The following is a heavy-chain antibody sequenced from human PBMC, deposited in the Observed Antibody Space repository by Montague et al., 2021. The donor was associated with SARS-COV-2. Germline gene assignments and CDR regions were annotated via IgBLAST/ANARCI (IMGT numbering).Heavy chain of an antibody. Sequence: SETLSLTCAVYGGSFSVYCWSWLRQSPRRGQGLISEINHSETANYNPSLNIRVSITVDTSKNQITLNLTSVTAADAATYYCAKEREVVRAARTLVSFDLWGQGTMVTVSS. D-gene: IGHD2-2*01. J-gene: IGHJ3*01. CDR2: INHSETA. CDR1: GGSFSVYC. CDR3: AKEREVVRAARTLVSFDL. V-gene: IGHV4-34*01.